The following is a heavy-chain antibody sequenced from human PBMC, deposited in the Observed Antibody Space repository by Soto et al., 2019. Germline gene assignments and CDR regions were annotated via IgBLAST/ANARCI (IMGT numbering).Heavy chain of an antibody. J-gene: IGHJ4*02. CDR3: ARDVIAVAGSADY. D-gene: IGHD6-19*01. CDR2: LSSDGGA. V-gene: IGHV3-53*02. Sequence: EVQLVETGGGLVQPGGSLRLSGAASAFTFRSNYLSWVRQAPGKGLEWVSALSSDGGAYYTDSVKGRFAISRDNSKNTLYLQMDSLTAEDTAMYYCARDVIAVAGSADYWGQGTLVTVSS. CDR1: AFTFRSNY.